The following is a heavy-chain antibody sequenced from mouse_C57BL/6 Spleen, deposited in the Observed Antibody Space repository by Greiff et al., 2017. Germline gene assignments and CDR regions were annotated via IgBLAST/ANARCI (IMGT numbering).Heavy chain of an antibody. D-gene: IGHD1-1*01. CDR2: ISYDGSN. CDR1: GYSITSGYY. J-gene: IGHJ1*03. CDR3: ARDRIYYYGSSRWYFDV. V-gene: IGHV3-6*01. Sequence: EVKLVESGPGLVKPSQSLSLTCSVTGYSITSGYYWNWIRQFPGNKLEWMGYISYDGSNNYNPSLKNRISITRDTSKNQFFLKLNSVTTEDTATYYCARDRIYYYGSSRWYFDVWGTGTTVTVSS.